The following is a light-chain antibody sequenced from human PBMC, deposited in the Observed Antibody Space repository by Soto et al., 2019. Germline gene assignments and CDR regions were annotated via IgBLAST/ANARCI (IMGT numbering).Light chain of an antibody. CDR1: SGSVTSGHY. V-gene: IGLV7-46*01. CDR2: DAN. CDR3: MISFGPSRI. Sequence: QTVVTQEPSLTVSPVGTVTLTCGSSSGSVTSGHYPYWFQKKPGQAPRTLIYDANNKHSWTPARFSGSLLGGKAALTLSGAQPQDEAEYYCMISFGPSRIFGGGTKLTVL. J-gene: IGLJ2*01.